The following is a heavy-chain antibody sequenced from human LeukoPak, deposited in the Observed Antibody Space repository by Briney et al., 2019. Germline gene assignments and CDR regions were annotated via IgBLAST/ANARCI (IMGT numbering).Heavy chain of an antibody. D-gene: IGHD2-15*01. CDR2: INHSGST. Sequence: SETLSLTCTVSGGSISSSSYYWGWIRQPPGKGLEWIGEINHSGSTNYNPSLKSRVTISVDTSKNQFSLKLSTVTAADTAVYYCARGRFYCSGGSCYAPEFDIWGQGTMVTVSS. CDR3: ARGRFYCSGGSCYAPEFDI. V-gene: IGHV4-39*07. CDR1: GGSISSSSYY. J-gene: IGHJ3*02.